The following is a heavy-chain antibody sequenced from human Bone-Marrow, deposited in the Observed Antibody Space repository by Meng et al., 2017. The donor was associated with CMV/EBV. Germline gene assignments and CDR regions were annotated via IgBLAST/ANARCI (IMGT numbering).Heavy chain of an antibody. J-gene: IGHJ4*02. CDR1: GFTFSSYE. V-gene: IGHV3-48*03. CDR3: ARDQPRYDFWSGYSSDY. D-gene: IGHD3-3*01. Sequence: GGSLRLSCAASGFTFSSYEMNWVRQAPGKGLEWVSYISSSGSTIYYADSVKGRFTISRDNAKNSLYLQMNSLRAEDTAVYYCARDQPRYDFWSGYSSDYWGQGTLVTVSS. CDR2: ISSSGSTI.